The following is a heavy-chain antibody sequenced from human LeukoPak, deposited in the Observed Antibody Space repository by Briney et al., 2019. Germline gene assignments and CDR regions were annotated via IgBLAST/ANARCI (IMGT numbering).Heavy chain of an antibody. Sequence: RLSAGPPDSTSHAYTRTGGGRAPGKGLRWLSGISWNSGSIGYADSVKGRFTISRDNAKNSLYLQMNSLRAEDTALYYCAKVGVAAAGHFDYWGQGSLVGVSS. D-gene: IGHD6-13*01. CDR1: DSTSHAYT. V-gene: IGHV3-9*02. J-gene: IGHJ4*02. CDR2: ISWNSGSI. CDR3: AKVGVAAAGHFDY.